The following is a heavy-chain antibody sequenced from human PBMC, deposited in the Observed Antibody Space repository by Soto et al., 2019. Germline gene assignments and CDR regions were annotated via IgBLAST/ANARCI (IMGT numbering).Heavy chain of an antibody. CDR3: ARRGVRAAATNWFEP. CDR1: GGSISSGSYY. CDR2: MYHGGTT. V-gene: IGHV4-39*01. Sequence: SETLSLTCSVSGGSISSGSYYWGWIRQTPGRGLEWIASMYHGGTTYSNPSLKSRVTISVDTSKNQFSLRLTSVTAADTAVYYCARRGVRAAATNWFEPWGQGILVTVS. D-gene: IGHD6-13*01. J-gene: IGHJ5*02.